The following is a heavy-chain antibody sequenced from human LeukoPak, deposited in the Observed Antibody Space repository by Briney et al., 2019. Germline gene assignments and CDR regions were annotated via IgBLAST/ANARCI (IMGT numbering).Heavy chain of an antibody. V-gene: IGHV4-59*01. CDR1: GASMRTYY. J-gene: IGHJ4*02. CDR3: ARSMRGGILYYFDY. CDR2: IYYNGRT. Sequence: SETLSLTCTVSGASMRTYYWSWIRQPPGKGLEWMGYIYYNGRTNHDPTLKSRVSISLDTSKNRLSLRLTSVTAADTAVYYCARSMRGGILYYFDYWGQGTVVTVSS. D-gene: IGHD2-15*01.